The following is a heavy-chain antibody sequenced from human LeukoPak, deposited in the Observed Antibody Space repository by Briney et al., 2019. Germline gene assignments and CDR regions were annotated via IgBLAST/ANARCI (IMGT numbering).Heavy chain of an antibody. D-gene: IGHD4-17*01. V-gene: IGHV3-23*01. J-gene: IGHJ4*02. CDR3: AKPTDYGDFVAFDS. Sequence: GGPLRLSCAASGFTFSSYAMSWVRQAPGKGLEWVSAISGSGDSTNYADSVKGRFTIARDNSKNTLYLQMNSLRADDTAVYYCAKPTDYGDFVAFDSWGQGTLVTVSS. CDR2: ISGSGDST. CDR1: GFTFSSYA.